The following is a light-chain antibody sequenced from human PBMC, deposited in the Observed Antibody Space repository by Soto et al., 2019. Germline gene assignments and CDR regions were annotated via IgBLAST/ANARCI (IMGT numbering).Light chain of an antibody. CDR1: KLGDKY. CDR2: QDS. V-gene: IGLV3-1*01. CDR3: QAWDSSTGV. J-gene: IGLJ1*01. Sequence: YELTQPPSVSGSPGQTASITCSGDKLGDKYASWYQQKPGQSPVLVIYQDSKRPSGIPERFSGSNSGNTATLTISGTQAMDEADYYCQAWDSSTGVFGTGTKLTVL.